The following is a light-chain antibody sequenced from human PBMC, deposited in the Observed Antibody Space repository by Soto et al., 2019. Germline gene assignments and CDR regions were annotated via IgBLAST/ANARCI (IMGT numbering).Light chain of an antibody. CDR1: SSDIGGYNH. CDR3: SSYTNTSPHVI. V-gene: IGLV2-14*03. CDR2: NVS. J-gene: IGLJ2*01. Sequence: QSVLTQPASVSGSPGQSITISCTGASSDIGGYNHVSWYQQHPGKAPKLIIYNVSHRPSGVSTRLSGSKYGNTASLIIAGLQAEDEADYFCSSYTNTSPHVIFGGGTKLTVL.